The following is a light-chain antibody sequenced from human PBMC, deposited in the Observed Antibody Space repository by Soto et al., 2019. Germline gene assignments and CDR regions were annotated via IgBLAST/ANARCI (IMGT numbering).Light chain of an antibody. V-gene: IGLV2-8*01. CDR2: EVS. CDR3: SSYTGDDFTFV. J-gene: IGLJ1*01. Sequence: QSALTQPPSASGSLGQSVTISCTGTSSDIGTYDYVSWYQQHPGRAPKLIIFEVSKRPSGVPDRFSGSKSGNTASLIVSGLQPDDEADYHCSSYTGDDFTFVFGTGTKLTVL. CDR1: SSDIGTYDY.